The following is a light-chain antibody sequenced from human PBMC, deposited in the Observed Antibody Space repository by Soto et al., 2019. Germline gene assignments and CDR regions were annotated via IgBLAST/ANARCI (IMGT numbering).Light chain of an antibody. Sequence: DIQMTQSPSSLSASVGDRVTITCRASQSISSYLNWYQQKPGKAPKLLIYAASSLQSGVPSRFSGSGSGTDFTLTISSLQPDDCATYYCQQSYSTPLTFGGGTKMEIK. CDR2: AAS. V-gene: IGKV1-39*01. CDR3: QQSYSTPLT. J-gene: IGKJ4*01. CDR1: QSISSY.